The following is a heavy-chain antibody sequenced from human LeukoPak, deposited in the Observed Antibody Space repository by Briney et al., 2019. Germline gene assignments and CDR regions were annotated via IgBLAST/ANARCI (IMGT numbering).Heavy chain of an antibody. J-gene: IGHJ6*02. D-gene: IGHD3-3*01. CDR2: ISAYNGST. V-gene: IGHV1-18*01. CDR3: ARGPPTKYYDFWSGYPIGGMDV. CDR1: GYTFTSYG. Sequence: ASVKVSCKASGYTFTSYGISWVRQAPGQGLEWMGWISAYNGSTNYAQKLQGRVTMTTDTSTSTAYMELRSLRSDDTAVYYCARGPPTKYYDFWSGYPIGGMDVWGQGTTVTVSS.